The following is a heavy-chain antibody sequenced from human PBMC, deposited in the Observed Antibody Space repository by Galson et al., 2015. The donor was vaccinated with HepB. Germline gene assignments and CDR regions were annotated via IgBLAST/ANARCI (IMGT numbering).Heavy chain of an antibody. CDR1: GFTFSSYG. CDR2: ISYDGSNK. V-gene: IGHV3-30*18. D-gene: IGHD2-2*01. CDR3: AKERPIVVVPAAMDY. J-gene: IGHJ4*02. Sequence: SLRLSCAASGFTFSSYGMHWVRQAPGKGLEWVAVISYDGSNKYYADSVKGRFTISRDNSKNTLYLQMNSLRAEDTAVYYCAKERPIVVVPAAMDYWGQGTLVTVSS.